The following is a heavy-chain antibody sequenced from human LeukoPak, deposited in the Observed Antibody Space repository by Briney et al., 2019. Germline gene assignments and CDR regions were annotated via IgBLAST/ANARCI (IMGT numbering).Heavy chain of an antibody. J-gene: IGHJ4*02. V-gene: IGHV1-46*01. CDR2: INPSGGST. D-gene: IGHD3-22*01. CDR3: ARDEGGYYHPLYYFDY. CDR1: GYTFTSYY. Sequence: ASVKVSCKASGYTFTSYYMHWVRQAAGQGLEWMGIINPSGGSTSYAQKFQGRVTMTRDTSTSTVYMELSSLRCEDTAVYYCARDEGGYYHPLYYFDYWGQGTLVTVSS.